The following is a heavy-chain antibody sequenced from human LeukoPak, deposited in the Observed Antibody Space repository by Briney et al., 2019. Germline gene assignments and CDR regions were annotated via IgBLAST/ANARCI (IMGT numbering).Heavy chain of an antibody. CDR1: GYSFTNYW. V-gene: IGHV5-51*01. D-gene: IGHD3-10*01. CDR3: ARHGDYYGSGTFDY. CDR2: IYPGDSDT. Sequence: GESLKISRKGSGYSFTNYWIGRVRQMPGKGLEWMGIIYPGDSDTRYSPSFQGQVTISADKSISTAYLQWSSLKASDTAMYYCARHGDYYGSGTFDYWGQGTLVTVSS. J-gene: IGHJ4*02.